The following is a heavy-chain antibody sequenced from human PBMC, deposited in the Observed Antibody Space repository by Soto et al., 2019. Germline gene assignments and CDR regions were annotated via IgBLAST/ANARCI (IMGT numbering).Heavy chain of an antibody. J-gene: IGHJ6*02. D-gene: IGHD3-16*02. V-gene: IGHV1-8*01. CDR2: MNPNSGNT. Sequence: ASGKVSCKASGYTFTSYDINWVRQATGQGLEWMGWMNPNSGNTGYAQKFQGRVTMTRDTSISTAYMELSSLRSEDTAVYYCAREAGIMITFGGVIVPGPYYYYGMDVWGQGTTVTVSS. CDR3: AREAGIMITFGGVIVPGPYYYYGMDV. CDR1: GYTFTSYD.